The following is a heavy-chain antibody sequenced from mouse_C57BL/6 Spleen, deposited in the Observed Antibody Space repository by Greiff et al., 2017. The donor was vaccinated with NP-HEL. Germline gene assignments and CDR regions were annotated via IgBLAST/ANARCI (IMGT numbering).Heavy chain of an antibody. J-gene: IGHJ3*01. Sequence: VQLQESGAELVRPGTSVKVSCKASGYAFTNYLIEWVKQRPGQGLEWIGVINPGSGGTNYNEKFKGKATLTADKSSSTAYMQLSSLTSEDSAVYFCAREDDGYDVGFAYWGQGTLVTVSA. V-gene: IGHV1-54*01. CDR2: INPGSGGT. D-gene: IGHD2-2*01. CDR1: GYAFTNYL. CDR3: AREDDGYDVGFAY.